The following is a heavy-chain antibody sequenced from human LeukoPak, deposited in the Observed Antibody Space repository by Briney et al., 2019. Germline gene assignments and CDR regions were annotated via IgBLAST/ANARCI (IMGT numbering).Heavy chain of an antibody. J-gene: IGHJ3*02. CDR2: ISSSSSYT. V-gene: IGHV3-11*06. D-gene: IGHD2-21*01. CDR3: AKDHGAVIRHFDAFDI. CDR1: GFTFSDYY. Sequence: GGSLRLSCAASGFTFSDYYMSWIRQAPGKGLEWVSYISSSSSYTYYADSVKGRFTISRDNAKNSLYLQMNSLRDEDTAVYYCAKDHGAVIRHFDAFDIWGQGTMATVSS.